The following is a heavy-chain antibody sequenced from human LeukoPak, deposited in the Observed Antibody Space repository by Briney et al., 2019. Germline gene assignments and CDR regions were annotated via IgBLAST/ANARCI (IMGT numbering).Heavy chain of an antibody. J-gene: IGHJ4*02. CDR1: GFTVSSNY. Sequence: GGSLRLSCAASGFTVSSNYMSWVRQAPGKGLEWVSVIYSGGSTYYADSVKGRFTISRDNSKNTLYLQMNSLRAEDTAVYYCARDRHTASGIAVAGTLDYWGQGTLVTVSS. CDR3: ARDRHTASGIAVAGTLDY. CDR2: IYSGGST. D-gene: IGHD6-19*01. V-gene: IGHV3-66*01.